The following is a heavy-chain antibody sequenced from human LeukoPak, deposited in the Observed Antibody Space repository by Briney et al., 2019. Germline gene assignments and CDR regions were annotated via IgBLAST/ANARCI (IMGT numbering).Heavy chain of an antibody. Sequence: GGSLRLSCAVSGFTFSDYWMSRVRQAPGKGLEWVANIKGDGSEKYYVDSVKDRFTISRDNAKNSLFLQMDSLRAEDTAVYYCASDKQVGPSLFDNWGQGTLVTVSS. CDR1: GFTFSDYW. CDR3: ASDKQVGPSLFDN. D-gene: IGHD1-26*01. CDR2: IKGDGSEK. J-gene: IGHJ4*02. V-gene: IGHV3-7*01.